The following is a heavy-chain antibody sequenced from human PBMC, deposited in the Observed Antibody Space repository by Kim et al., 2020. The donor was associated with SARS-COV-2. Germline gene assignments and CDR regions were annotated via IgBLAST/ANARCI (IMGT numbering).Heavy chain of an antibody. CDR1: GYTFTSYY. D-gene: IGHD3-10*01. CDR2: INPSGGST. Sequence: ASLKVSCKTSGYTFTSYYMHWVRQAPGQGLEWMGIINPSGGSTSYAQKFQGRVIMTRDTSTSTVYMELSSLRSEDTAVYYCARGVYGSGSEGGFGMDVWGQGTTVTVSS. CDR3: ARGVYGSGSEGGFGMDV. V-gene: IGHV1-46*01. J-gene: IGHJ6*02.